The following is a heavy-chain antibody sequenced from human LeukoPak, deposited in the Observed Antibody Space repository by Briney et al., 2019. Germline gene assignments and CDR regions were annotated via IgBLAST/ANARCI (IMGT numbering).Heavy chain of an antibody. Sequence: PGGSLRFSCEASGLSLSNYPMHWVRQAPGKGLEWITLITYDGAFDGGKTYYADSVKGRFTVSRDKSKNTLYVQMNSLRDEDTAVYYCAKDQRWESPHYLDSWGQGTLVTVSS. V-gene: IGHV3-30*07. J-gene: IGHJ4*02. CDR1: GLSLSNYP. CDR2: ITYDGAFDGGKT. D-gene: IGHD1-26*01. CDR3: AKDQRWESPHYLDS.